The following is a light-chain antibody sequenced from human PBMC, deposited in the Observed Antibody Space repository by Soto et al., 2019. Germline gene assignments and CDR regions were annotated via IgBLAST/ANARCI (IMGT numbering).Light chain of an antibody. J-gene: IGKJ2*01. CDR1: QSISSY. CDR2: AAS. V-gene: IGKV1-39*01. CDR3: QQSYSFLYT. Sequence: DIQMTQSPSSLSASVGDRVTITCRASQSISSYLNWYQQKPGKAPKLLIYAASSLQSGVPSRFSVSGSGTDFTLTISSLQPEDCATYCCQQSYSFLYTFGQGNKLEIK.